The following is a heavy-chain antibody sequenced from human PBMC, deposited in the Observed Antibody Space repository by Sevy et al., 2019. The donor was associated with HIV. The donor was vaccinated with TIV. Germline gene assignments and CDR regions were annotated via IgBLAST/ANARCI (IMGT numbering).Heavy chain of an antibody. CDR1: GFTFSSYA. Sequence: GGSLRLSCAASGFTFSSYAMHWVRQDPGKGLEWVAVISYDGSNKYYADSVKGRFTISRDNSKNTLYLQMNSLRAEDTAVYYCAREGDIVVVVAATAFDIWGQGTMVTVSS. V-gene: IGHV3-30-3*01. J-gene: IGHJ3*02. D-gene: IGHD2-15*01. CDR3: AREGDIVVVVAATAFDI. CDR2: ISYDGSNK.